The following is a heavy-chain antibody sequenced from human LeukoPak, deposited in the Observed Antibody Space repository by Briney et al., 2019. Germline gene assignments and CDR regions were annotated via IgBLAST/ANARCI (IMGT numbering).Heavy chain of an antibody. CDR3: ARLLNYGGSFYFDY. D-gene: IGHD4-23*01. CDR1: GGSISSSSYY. Sequence: PSETLSLTCTVSGGSISSSSYYWGWIRQPPGKGLEWIGSIYYSGSTYYNPSLKSRVTISVDTSKNQFSLKLSSVTAADTAVYYCARLLNYGGSFYFDYWGQGTLVTVSS. CDR2: IYYSGST. V-gene: IGHV4-39*07. J-gene: IGHJ4*02.